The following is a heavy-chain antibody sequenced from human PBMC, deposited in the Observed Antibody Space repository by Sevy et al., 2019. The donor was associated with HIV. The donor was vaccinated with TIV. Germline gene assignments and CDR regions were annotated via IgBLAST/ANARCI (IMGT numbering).Heavy chain of an antibody. J-gene: IGHJ4*02. CDR2: ISAYNGNT. D-gene: IGHD6-13*01. V-gene: IGHV1-18*01. CDR3: ARMIAAAPPLDY. CDR1: GYTFTSYG. Sequence: ASVKVSCKASGYTFTSYGISWVRQAPGQGLEWMGWISAYNGNTNYAQTLQGRVTMTTDTSTSTPYMELRSLRSDDTAVYYCARMIAAAPPLDYWGQGTLVTVSS.